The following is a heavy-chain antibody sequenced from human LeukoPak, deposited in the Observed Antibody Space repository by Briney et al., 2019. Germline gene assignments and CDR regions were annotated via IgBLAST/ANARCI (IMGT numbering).Heavy chain of an antibody. CDR2: INPNSGGT. J-gene: IGHJ4*02. D-gene: IGHD6-19*01. CDR1: GYTFTGYY. V-gene: IGHV1-2*02. CDR3: ARKDIAVAGTKVDY. Sequence: ASVKVSCKASGYTFTGYYMHWVRQAPGQGLEWMGWINPNSGGTNYAQKFQGRVTMTRDTSISTAYMELSRLRSDDTAVYYCARKDIAVAGTKVDYWGQGTLVTVFS.